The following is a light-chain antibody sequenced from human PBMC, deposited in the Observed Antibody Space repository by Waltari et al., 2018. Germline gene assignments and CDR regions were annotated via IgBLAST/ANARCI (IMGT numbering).Light chain of an antibody. J-gene: IGKJ4*01. CDR2: DAS. Sequence: IVLTQSPATLSLSPGERATLPCRASQGISSFLAWYQQNPGQAPRLLVYDASNRATGIPARFSGSGSGADFTLTISSLEPEDFAVYYCQQRTNWPSFGGGTRVELK. V-gene: IGKV3-11*01. CDR1: QGISSF. CDR3: QQRTNWPS.